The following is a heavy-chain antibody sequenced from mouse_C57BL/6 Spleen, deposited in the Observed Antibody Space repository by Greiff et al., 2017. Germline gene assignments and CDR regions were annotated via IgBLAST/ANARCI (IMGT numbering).Heavy chain of an antibody. CDR2: IHPNSGST. D-gene: IGHD1-1*01. J-gene: IGHJ2*01. CDR1: GYTFTSYW. Sequence: VQLQQPGAELVKPGASVKLSCKASGYTFTSYWMHWVKQRPGQGLEWIGMIHPNSGSTNYNEKFKSKATLTVDKSSSPAYMQLSSLTSEDSAVYYCARDYYGSSLDYWGQGTTLTVSS. V-gene: IGHV1-64*01. CDR3: ARDYYGSSLDY.